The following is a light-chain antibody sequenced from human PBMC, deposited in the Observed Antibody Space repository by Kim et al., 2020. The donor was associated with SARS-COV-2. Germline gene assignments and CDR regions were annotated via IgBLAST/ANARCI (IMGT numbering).Light chain of an antibody. CDR2: GKN. J-gene: IGLJ2*01. CDR3: NSRDSSGIHVL. Sequence: SSELTQDPAVSVALGQTVRITCQGDSLRSYYASWYQQKPGQAPVLVIYGKNNRPSGIPDRFSGSSSGNTASLTITGAQAEDEADYCCNSRDSSGIHVLFG. V-gene: IGLV3-19*01. CDR1: SLRSYY.